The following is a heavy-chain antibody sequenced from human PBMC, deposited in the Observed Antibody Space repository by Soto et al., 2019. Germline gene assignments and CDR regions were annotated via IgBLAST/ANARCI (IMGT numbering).Heavy chain of an antibody. CDR1: GGSISSSSYY. J-gene: IGHJ4*02. D-gene: IGHD6-13*01. Sequence: LSLTCTVSGGSISSSSYYWGWIRQPPGKGLEWIGSIYYSGSTYYNPSLKSRVTISVDTSKNQFSLKLSSVTAADTAVYYCARKSSSWYGYWGQGTLVTVSS. CDR2: IYYSGST. V-gene: IGHV4-39*01. CDR3: ARKSSSWYGY.